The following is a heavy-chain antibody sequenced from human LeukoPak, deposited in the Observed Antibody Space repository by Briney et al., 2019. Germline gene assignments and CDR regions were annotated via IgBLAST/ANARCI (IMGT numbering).Heavy chain of an antibody. Sequence: GASVKVSCKASGYTFTSYDINWVRQATGQGLEWMGWMNPNSGNTGYAQKFQGRVTITRNTSISTAYMELSSLRAEDTAVYYCAKHTDVPGHWYLDLWGRGTLVTVSS. V-gene: IGHV1-8*03. CDR3: AKHTDVPGHWYLDL. J-gene: IGHJ2*01. CDR2: MNPNSGNT. CDR1: GYTFTSYD. D-gene: IGHD3-10*02.